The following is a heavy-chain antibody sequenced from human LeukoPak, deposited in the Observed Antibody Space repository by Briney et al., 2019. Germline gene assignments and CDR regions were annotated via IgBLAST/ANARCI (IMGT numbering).Heavy chain of an antibody. D-gene: IGHD6-6*01. Sequence: GRSLRLSCAASGFTFSSYGMHWVRQAPGKGLEWVAFIRYDGNNEYYGDSVKGRFTISRDNSKNTLYLQMNSLRVEDTAVYYCAKVQTLSSSALDYWGQGTLVTVSS. CDR1: GFTFSSYG. CDR2: IRYDGNNE. V-gene: IGHV3-30*02. CDR3: AKVQTLSSSALDY. J-gene: IGHJ4*02.